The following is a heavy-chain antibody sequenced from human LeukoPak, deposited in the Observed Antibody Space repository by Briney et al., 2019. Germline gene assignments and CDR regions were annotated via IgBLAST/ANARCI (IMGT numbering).Heavy chain of an antibody. J-gene: IGHJ3*01. V-gene: IGHV1-69*05. CDR1: GDTFGSYS. CDR3: ARDIYCTHGICYSPGAFDL. Sequence: SLKGSCKTSGDTFGSYSFSSVRLAPGQGLEWIGVIFTIFGTTKYAKKFLGRVSITTDESTSTAYMELSSLRSEDTAVYYCARDIYCTHGICYSPGAFDLWGQGTMVTVSS. D-gene: IGHD2-8*01. CDR2: IFTIFGTT.